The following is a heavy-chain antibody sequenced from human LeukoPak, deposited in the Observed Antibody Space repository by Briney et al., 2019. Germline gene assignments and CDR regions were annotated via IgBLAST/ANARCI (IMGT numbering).Heavy chain of an antibody. Sequence: SQTLSLTCTVSGGSISSGSYYWSWIRQPAGKGLEWIGRIYTSGSTNYNPSLKSRVTMSVDTSKNQFSLKLSSVTAADTAVYYCASGYCSSTSCSRYFDLWGRGTLVTVSS. D-gene: IGHD2-2*01. CDR2: IYTSGST. V-gene: IGHV4-61*02. CDR1: GGSISSGSYY. CDR3: ASGYCSSTSCSRYFDL. J-gene: IGHJ2*01.